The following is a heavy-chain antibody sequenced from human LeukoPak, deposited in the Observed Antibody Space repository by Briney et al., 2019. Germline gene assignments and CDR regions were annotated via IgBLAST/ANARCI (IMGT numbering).Heavy chain of an antibody. CDR3: ARPSGTYNRFDY. J-gene: IGHJ4*02. CDR1: GYNFITSW. D-gene: IGHD1-26*01. V-gene: IGHV5-51*01. CDR2: IYPGDSDT. Sequence: GESLKISCKGSGYNFITSWIGWVRQMPGKGLEWLGIIYPGDSDTRYSPSFQDQVTISADKSISTAYLQWSTLKASDTAMYYCARPSGTYNRFDYWGQGTLVTVSS.